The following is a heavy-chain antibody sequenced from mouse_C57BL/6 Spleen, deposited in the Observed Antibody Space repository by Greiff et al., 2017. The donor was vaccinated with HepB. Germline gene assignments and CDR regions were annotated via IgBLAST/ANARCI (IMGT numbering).Heavy chain of an antibody. Sequence: QVQLQQPGAELVMPGASVKLSCKASGYTFTSYWMHWVKQRPGQGLEWIGEIDPSDSYTNYNQKFKGKSTLTVDKSSSTAYMQLSSLTSEDSAVYYCARVGYYYGSYWYFDVWGTGTTVTVSS. CDR3: ARVGYYYGSYWYFDV. J-gene: IGHJ1*03. D-gene: IGHD1-1*01. V-gene: IGHV1-69*01. CDR1: GYTFTSYW. CDR2: IDPSDSYT.